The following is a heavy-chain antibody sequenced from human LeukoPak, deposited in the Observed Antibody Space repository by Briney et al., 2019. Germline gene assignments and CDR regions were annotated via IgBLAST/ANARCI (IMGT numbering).Heavy chain of an antibody. D-gene: IGHD5-18*01. J-gene: IGHJ4*02. V-gene: IGHV1-46*01. CDR2: INPSGGST. CDR1: GYTFTIYY. Sequence: ASVTVSCTASGYTFTIYYMHWVRQATGQGLEWMGIINPSGGSTSYAQKFQGRVTMTRDTSTSTVYMELSSLRSEDTAVYYCARDSYGSFDYWGQGTLVTVSS. CDR3: ARDSYGSFDY.